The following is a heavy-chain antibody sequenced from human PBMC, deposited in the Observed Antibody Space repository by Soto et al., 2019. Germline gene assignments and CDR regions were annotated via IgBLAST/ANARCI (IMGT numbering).Heavy chain of an antibody. D-gene: IGHD1-1*01. J-gene: IGHJ4*02. V-gene: IGHV3-23*01. CDR3: GYRTGFDY. Sequence: GGSLRLSCAASGFTFSTYDMSWVRQTPWKGLEWVSTINGRGRNADYADSVKGRFTISRDNSKNMLYLQMNSLMADDTAVYYCGYRTGFDYWGQGAMVTVSS. CDR1: GFTFSTYD. CDR2: INGRGRNA.